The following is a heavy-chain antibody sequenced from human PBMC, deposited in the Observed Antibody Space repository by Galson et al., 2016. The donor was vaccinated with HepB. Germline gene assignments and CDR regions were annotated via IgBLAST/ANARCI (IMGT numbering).Heavy chain of an antibody. Sequence: SVKVSCKASGYSFTNFYIHWVRQAPGQGLEWMGLINPSRGSTNYAEKFQGRVTMSRDTSTNTVYLELSGLRSEDTADYFCARSRGAAATGGFDLWGQDTLVIVSS. CDR3: ARSRGAAATGGFDL. J-gene: IGHJ4*02. CDR2: INPSRGST. D-gene: IGHD3-10*01. CDR1: GYSFTNFY. V-gene: IGHV1-46*01.